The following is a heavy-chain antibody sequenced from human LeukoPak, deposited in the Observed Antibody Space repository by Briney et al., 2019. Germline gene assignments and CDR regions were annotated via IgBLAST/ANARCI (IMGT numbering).Heavy chain of an antibody. D-gene: IGHD6-6*01. V-gene: IGHV3-21*01. J-gene: IGHJ4*02. Sequence: GGSLRLSCAASGFTFSSYNMNWVRQAPGKGLEWVSSITHSSGYIYYTDSAKGRFTISRDNAKNSIYLQMNSLRAEDTAVYYCARDDPSPIAALHYRGQGTLVTVSS. CDR2: ITHSSGYI. CDR1: GFTFSSYN. CDR3: ARDDPSPIAALHY.